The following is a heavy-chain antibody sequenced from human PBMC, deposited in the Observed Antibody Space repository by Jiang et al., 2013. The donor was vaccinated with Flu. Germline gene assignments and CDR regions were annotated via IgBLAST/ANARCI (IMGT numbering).Heavy chain of an antibody. Sequence: KPTQTLTLTCTFSGFSLSTSGVGVGWIRQPPGKALEWLAVIYWDDDKRYSPSLKTRLTITKATSGNHVVLTMTNMDPVDTATYYCAHRLGGYNWNDCYFDYVGPGTLGSPSPQ. D-gene: IGHD1-1*01. V-gene: IGHV2-5*02. J-gene: IGHJ4*03. CDR2: IYWDDDK. CDR3: AHRLGGYNWNDCYFDY. CDR1: GFSLSTSGVG.